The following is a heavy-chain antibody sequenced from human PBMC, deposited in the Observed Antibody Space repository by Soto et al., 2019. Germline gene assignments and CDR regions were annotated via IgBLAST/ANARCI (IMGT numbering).Heavy chain of an antibody. V-gene: IGHV4-34*01. CDR2: INHSGST. CDR1: GGSFSGYY. D-gene: IGHD3-10*01. J-gene: IGHJ4*02. CDR3: ARGGLTTMVRGATYFAY. Sequence: ASETLSLTCAVYGGSFSGYYWSWIRQPPGKGLEWIGEINHSGSTNYNPSLKSRVTISVDTSKNQFSLKLSSVTAADTAVYYCARGGLTTMVRGATYFAYWGQGTLVTVSS.